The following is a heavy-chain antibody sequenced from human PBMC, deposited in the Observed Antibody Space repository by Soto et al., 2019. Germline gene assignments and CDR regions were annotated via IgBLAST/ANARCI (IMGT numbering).Heavy chain of an antibody. CDR1: GGTFSSYA. J-gene: IGHJ5*02. D-gene: IGHD3-10*01. V-gene: IGHV1-69*01. CDR2: IIPIFGTA. Sequence: QVQLMQSGAEVKKPGSSVKVSCKASGGTFSSYAISWVRQAPGQGLEWMGGIIPIFGTANYAQKFQGRVTITADESTSTAYMEPSSLRSEDTAVYYCARDRGYGSGSYYTLGFDPWGQGTLVTVSS. CDR3: ARDRGYGSGSYYTLGFDP.